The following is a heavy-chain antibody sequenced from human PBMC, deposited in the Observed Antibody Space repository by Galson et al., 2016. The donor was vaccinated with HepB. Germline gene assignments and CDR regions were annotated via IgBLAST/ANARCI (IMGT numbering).Heavy chain of an antibody. CDR1: GGTLSNYA. D-gene: IGHD2-2*02. CDR2: INPIFGTA. CDR3: AGCSSASCHTGFDP. Sequence: SVKVSCKASGGTLSNYAINWVRQAPGQGLEWMGGINPIFGTANYAQKFQGRVTITADKSTSTAYMGLSSLRSEDTAGYYCAGCSSASCHTGFDPWGQGTLVTVSS. V-gene: IGHV1-69*06. J-gene: IGHJ5*02.